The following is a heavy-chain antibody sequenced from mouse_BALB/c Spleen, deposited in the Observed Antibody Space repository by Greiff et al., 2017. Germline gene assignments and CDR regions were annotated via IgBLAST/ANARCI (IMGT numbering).Heavy chain of an antibody. CDR1: GYSFTSYW. V-gene: IGHV1S127*01. Sequence: QVQLQQSGPQLVRPGASVKISCKASGYSFTSYWMHWVKQRPGQGLEWIGMIDPSDSETRLNQKFKDKATLTVDKSSSTAYMQLGSPTSEDSAVYYCARRGSIYDGNCGAMDYWGQGTSVTVSS. CDR2: IDPSDSET. D-gene: IGHD2-1*01. J-gene: IGHJ4*01. CDR3: ARRGSIYDGNCGAMDY.